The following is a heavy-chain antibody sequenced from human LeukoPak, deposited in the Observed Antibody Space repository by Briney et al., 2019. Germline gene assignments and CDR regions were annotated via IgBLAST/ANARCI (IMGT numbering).Heavy chain of an antibody. CDR1: GYTFTGYY. D-gene: IGHD2-2*01. V-gene: IGHV1-2*02. CDR3: ARDPGYCSSTSCERYFDY. J-gene: IGHJ4*02. Sequence: ASVKVSCKASGYTFTGYYMHWVRQAPGQGHEWMGWINPNSGGTNYAQKFQGRVTMTRDTSISTAYMELSRLRSDDTAVYYCARDPGYCSSTSCERYFDYWGQGTLVTVSS. CDR2: INPNSGGT.